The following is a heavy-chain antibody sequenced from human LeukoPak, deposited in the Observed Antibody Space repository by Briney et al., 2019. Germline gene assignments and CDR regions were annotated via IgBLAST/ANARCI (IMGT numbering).Heavy chain of an antibody. V-gene: IGHV1-69*13. CDR2: IIPIFGTA. J-gene: IGHJ4*02. D-gene: IGHD2-2*01. Sequence: SVKVSCKASGGTFSSYAISWVRQAPGQGLEWMGGIIPIFGTANYAQKFQGRVTITADESTSTAYMELSSLRSEDTAVYYCARGRYCSSTNSCYLDYWGQGTLVTVSS. CDR1: GGTFSSYA. CDR3: ARGRYCSSTNSCYLDY.